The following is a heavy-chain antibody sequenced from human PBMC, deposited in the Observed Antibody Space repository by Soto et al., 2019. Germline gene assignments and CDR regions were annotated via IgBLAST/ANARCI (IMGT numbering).Heavy chain of an antibody. J-gene: IGHJ5*02. Sequence: SETLSLTCTVSGGSVSSSGSHYWGWIRQPPGQGLEWIGSMYPSGSTYSNPSLKSRVIISVDTSKTQISLKLKSLTAADTAVYYCARADTAMDPPGSWGQGTLVTVSS. CDR3: ARADTAMDPPGS. CDR2: MYPSGST. D-gene: IGHD5-18*01. CDR1: GGSVSSSGSHY. V-gene: IGHV4-39*01.